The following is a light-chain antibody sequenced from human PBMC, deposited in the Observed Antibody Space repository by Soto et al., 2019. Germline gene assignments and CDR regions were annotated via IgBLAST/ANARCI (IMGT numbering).Light chain of an antibody. CDR2: RAS. CDR1: QSVSSNY. CDR3: QQDGSSPWT. J-gene: IGKJ1*01. Sequence: EIVLTQSPATLSLSPGERATLSCRASQSVSSNYLAWYQQKPGQAPRLLIYRASSRATGIPDRFSGSGSGTDFTLTISRLEPEDFAVYYCQQDGSSPWTFGQGTKVDIK. V-gene: IGKV3-20*01.